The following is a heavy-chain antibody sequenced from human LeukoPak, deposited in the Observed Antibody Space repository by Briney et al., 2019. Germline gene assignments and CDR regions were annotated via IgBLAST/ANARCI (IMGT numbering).Heavy chain of an antibody. CDR3: ARGPRRGYSGYGFDY. Sequence: SETLSLTCAVYGGSFSGYYWSWIRQPPGKGLEWIGEINHSGSTNYNPSLKSRVTISVDTSKNQFSLKLSSVTAADTAVYYCARGPRRGYSGYGFDYWGQGTLVTVSS. CDR2: INHSGST. D-gene: IGHD5-12*01. CDR1: GGSFSGYY. V-gene: IGHV4-34*01. J-gene: IGHJ4*02.